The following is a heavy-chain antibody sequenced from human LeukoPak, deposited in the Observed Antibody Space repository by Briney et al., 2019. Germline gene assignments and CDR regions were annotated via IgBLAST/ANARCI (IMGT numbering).Heavy chain of an antibody. Sequence: GGSLRLSCAASGFTFDDYGMSWVRQAPGKGLEWVAVISYDGSNKYYADSVKGRFTISRDNSKNTLYLQMNSLRAEDTAVYYCARDLRDGYNGYFDYWGQGTLVTVSS. J-gene: IGHJ4*02. CDR3: ARDLRDGYNGYFDY. V-gene: IGHV3-30*03. CDR1: GFTFDDYG. CDR2: ISYDGSNK. D-gene: IGHD5-24*01.